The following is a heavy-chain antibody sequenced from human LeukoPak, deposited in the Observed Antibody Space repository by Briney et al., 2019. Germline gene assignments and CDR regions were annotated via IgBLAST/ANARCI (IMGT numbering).Heavy chain of an antibody. CDR3: ARRRSDGVTDY. CDR2: ISPYTGAP. D-gene: IGHD2-8*01. J-gene: IGHJ4*01. CDR1: GYTFTSDG. V-gene: IGHV1-18*01. Sequence: GASVKVSCKASGYTFTSDGITWVRQAPGQGLEWMGWISPYTGAPNYPQKFQGRVTMTTDASTRTAYMEMRSLRSDDTAVYYCARRRSDGVTDYWGQGTLVTVSS.